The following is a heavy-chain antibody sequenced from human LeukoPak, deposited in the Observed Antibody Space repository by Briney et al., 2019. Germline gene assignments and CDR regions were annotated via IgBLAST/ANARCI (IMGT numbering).Heavy chain of an antibody. Sequence: GGSLRLSCAASGSTFSSYWMSWVRQTPGKGLEWVANMNQDGSQKYYVDSVKGRFTISRDNAKNSLYLQMNSLRAEDTAVYYCVRRGRASGWGDYWGQGTLVTVSS. V-gene: IGHV3-7*01. CDR3: VRRGRASGWGDY. CDR1: GSTFSSYW. J-gene: IGHJ4*02. CDR2: MNQDGSQK. D-gene: IGHD7-27*01.